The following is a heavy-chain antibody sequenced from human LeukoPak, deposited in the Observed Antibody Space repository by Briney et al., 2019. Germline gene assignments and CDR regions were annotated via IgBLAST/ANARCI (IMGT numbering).Heavy chain of an antibody. V-gene: IGHV3-7*04. J-gene: IGHJ4*02. CDR3: ASDREYYYGSGSFDY. CDR2: IKQDGSEK. D-gene: IGHD3-10*01. Sequence: GGSLRLSCAASGFTFSSYWMSWVRQAPGKGLEWVANIKQDGSEKYYVDSVKGRFTISRDNAKNSLYLQMNSLRAEDTAVYHCASDREYYYGSGSFDYWGQGTLVTVSS. CDR1: GFTFSSYW.